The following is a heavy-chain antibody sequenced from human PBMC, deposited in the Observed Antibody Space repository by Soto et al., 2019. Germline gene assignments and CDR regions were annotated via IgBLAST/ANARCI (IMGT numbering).Heavy chain of an antibody. CDR2: IYYSGST. D-gene: IGHD3-3*01. V-gene: IGHV4-59*01. Sequence: RQPPGKGLEWIGYIYYSGSTNYNPSLKSRVTISVDTSKNQFSLKLSSVTAADTAVYYCARAGDYDFWSGYSNDAFDIWGQGTMVTVSS. J-gene: IGHJ3*02. CDR3: ARAGDYDFWSGYSNDAFDI.